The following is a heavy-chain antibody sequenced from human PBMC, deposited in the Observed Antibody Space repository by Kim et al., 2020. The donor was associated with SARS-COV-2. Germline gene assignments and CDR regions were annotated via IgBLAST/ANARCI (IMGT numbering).Heavy chain of an antibody. Sequence: GGSLRLSCAASGFSFSSYWMHWVRQAPGKGLVWVSRINSDGTSTNYADSVKGRFTISRDNAKNTLYLQMNSLRAEDTAVYYCARAGDYYYDSSGYFPFNWFDPWGQGTLVTVSS. CDR3: ARAGDYYYDSSGYFPFNWFDP. J-gene: IGHJ5*02. CDR1: GFSFSSYW. CDR2: INSDGTST. D-gene: IGHD3-22*01. V-gene: IGHV3-74*01.